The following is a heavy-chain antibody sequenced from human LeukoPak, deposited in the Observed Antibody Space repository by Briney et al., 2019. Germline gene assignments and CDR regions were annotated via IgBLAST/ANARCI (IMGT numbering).Heavy chain of an antibody. CDR2: IRYDGSNK. V-gene: IGHV3-30*02. CDR1: GFTFSSYG. CDR3: ARDPGSSSWEYYFDY. D-gene: IGHD6-13*01. Sequence: PGGSLRLSCAASGFTFSSYGMHWVRQAPGKGLEWVAFIRYDGSNKYYADSVKGRFTISRDNSKNTLYLQMNSLRAEDTAVYYCARDPGSSSWEYYFDYWGQGTLVTVSS. J-gene: IGHJ4*02.